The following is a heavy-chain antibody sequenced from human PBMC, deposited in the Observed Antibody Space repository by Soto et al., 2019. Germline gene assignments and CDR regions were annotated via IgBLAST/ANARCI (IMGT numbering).Heavy chain of an antibody. V-gene: IGHV1-69*13. Sequence: ASVKVSCKASGYTFTSYYMHWVRQAPGQGLEWMGGIIPIFGTANYAQKFQGRVTITADESTSTAYMELSSLRSEDTAVYYCARAKVTIFGVAIAQYDYWGQGTLVTV. CDR1: GYTFTSYY. J-gene: IGHJ4*02. CDR3: ARAKVTIFGVAIAQYDY. D-gene: IGHD3-3*01. CDR2: IIPIFGTA.